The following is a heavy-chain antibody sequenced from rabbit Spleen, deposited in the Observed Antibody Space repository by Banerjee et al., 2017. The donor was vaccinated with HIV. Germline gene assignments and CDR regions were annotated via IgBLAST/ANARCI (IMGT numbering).Heavy chain of an antibody. CDR2: IYAGSSGST. J-gene: IGHJ4*01. Sequence: QEQLVESGGGLVQPEGSLTLTCKASGFDFSNYYMCWVRQAPGKRPEWIACIYAGSSGSTYYANWAKGRFTISKTSSTTVTLQMASLTAADTATYFCARASNSGGYRANLWGPGTLVTVS. D-gene: IGHD4-1*01. CDR1: GFDFSNYY. V-gene: IGHV1S45*01. CDR3: ARASNSGGYRANL.